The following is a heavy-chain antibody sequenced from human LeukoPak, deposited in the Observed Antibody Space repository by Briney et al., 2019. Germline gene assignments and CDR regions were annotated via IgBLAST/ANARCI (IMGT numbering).Heavy chain of an antibody. CDR3: ARDCSSTSCYDY. J-gene: IGHJ4*02. CDR2: IIPILGIA. Sequence: GASVKVSCKASGGTFSSYAISWVRQAPGQGLEWMGRIIPILGIANYAQKFQGRVTITADKSTSTAYMELSRLRSDDTAVYYCARDCSSTSCYDYWGQGTLVTVSS. CDR1: GGTFSSYA. V-gene: IGHV1-69*04. D-gene: IGHD2-2*01.